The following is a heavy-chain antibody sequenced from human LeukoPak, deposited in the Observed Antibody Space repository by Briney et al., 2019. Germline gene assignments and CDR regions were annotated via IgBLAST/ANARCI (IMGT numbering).Heavy chain of an antibody. J-gene: IGHJ6*03. D-gene: IGHD1-14*01. CDR1: GYSFTSYW. V-gene: IGHV5-51*01. CDR3: ARGGNHDYYYYYMDV. CDR2: IYPDDSDT. Sequence: GESLKISCKGSGYSFTSYWIGWVRQMPGKGLEWMGSIYPDDSDTRYSPSFEGQATISADKSSSTAYLQWSSLKASDTGMYYCARGGNHDYYYYYMDVWGKGTTITVSS.